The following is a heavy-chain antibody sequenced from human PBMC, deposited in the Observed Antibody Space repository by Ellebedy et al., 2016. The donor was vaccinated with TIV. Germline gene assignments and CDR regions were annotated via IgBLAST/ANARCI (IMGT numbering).Heavy chain of an antibody. Sequence: PGGSLRLSCAASGFSFRSYWMSWVRQAPGTGLEWVANIYQDGSDQYYVDSVKGRFTISRDNANKSLFLQMNSLRVEDTAVYYCARRGSYGDYAVQVNSWFDTWGQGTLVTVSS. V-gene: IGHV3-7*01. D-gene: IGHD4-17*01. CDR3: ARRGSYGDYAVQVNSWFDT. CDR2: IYQDGSDQ. J-gene: IGHJ5*02. CDR1: GFSFRSYW.